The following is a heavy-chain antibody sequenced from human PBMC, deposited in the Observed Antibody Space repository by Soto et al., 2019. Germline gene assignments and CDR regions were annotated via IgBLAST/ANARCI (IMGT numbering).Heavy chain of an antibody. CDR2: IWYDGSNK. D-gene: IGHD3-3*01. J-gene: IGHJ6*03. V-gene: IGHV3-33*01. Sequence: GGSLRLSCAASGFTFSSYGMHWVRQAPGKGLEWVAVIWYDGSNKYYADSVKGRFTISRDNSKNTLYLQMNSLRAEDTAVYYCAREAVFGVVIGYYYYMDVWGKGTTVTVSS. CDR3: AREAVFGVVIGYYYYMDV. CDR1: GFTFSSYG.